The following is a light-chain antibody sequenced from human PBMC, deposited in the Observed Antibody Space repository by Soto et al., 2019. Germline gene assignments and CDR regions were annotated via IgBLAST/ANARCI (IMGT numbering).Light chain of an antibody. J-gene: IGKJ2*01. CDR2: GAS. CDR3: QQYGSSPLYI. V-gene: IGKV3-20*01. CDR1: QSVRSSY. Sequence: EIVLTQSPGTLSLSPGERATLSCRASQSVRSSYLAWYQHKPGQAPRLLIYGASSRATGIPARFSGSGSGTDFTLTISRLEPDDFAVYYCQQYGSSPLYIFGQGTKLEIK.